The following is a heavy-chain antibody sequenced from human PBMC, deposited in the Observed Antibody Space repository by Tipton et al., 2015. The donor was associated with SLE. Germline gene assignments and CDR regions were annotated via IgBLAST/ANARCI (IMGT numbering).Heavy chain of an antibody. J-gene: IGHJ4*02. CDR2: IYYSGNT. CDR1: GDSISSGGYF. CDR3: ARATTALAPFDY. D-gene: IGHD2-21*02. Sequence: QLVQSGAEVKPSQTLSLTCSVSGDSISSGGYFWNWIRQYPGKGLEWIGYIYYSGNTYYNPSLRSRITISIDTSKNQFSLKLTSVTAADTALYYCARATTALAPFDYWGQGTLATVSS. V-gene: IGHV4-31*03.